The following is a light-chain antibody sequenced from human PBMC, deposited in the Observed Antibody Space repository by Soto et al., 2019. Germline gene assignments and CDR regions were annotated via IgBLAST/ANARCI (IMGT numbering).Light chain of an antibody. V-gene: IGKV1-5*03. CDR1: QSISSW. CDR2: KAS. Sequence: DIQMTQSPSTLSASVGDRVTITCRASQSISSWLAWYQQKPGKAPKLLIYKASSFESGVPSRFSGSGSGTEFTLTISSLQPDDFAAYYCQQYDSYSGWTFGQGTKVEIK. J-gene: IGKJ1*01. CDR3: QQYDSYSGWT.